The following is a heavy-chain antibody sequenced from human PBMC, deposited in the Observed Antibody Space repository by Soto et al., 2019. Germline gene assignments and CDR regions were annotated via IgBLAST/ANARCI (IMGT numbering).Heavy chain of an antibody. CDR2: ISYDGSNK. D-gene: IGHD6-6*01. CDR1: GFTFSSYG. J-gene: IGHJ6*01. V-gene: IGHV3-30*18. Sequence: QVQLVESGGGVVQPGRSLRLSCAASGFTFSSYGMHWVRQAPGKGLEWVAVISYDGSNKYYADSVKGRFTISRDNSKNTRYLRMNGLVAEDTAVYYCAKDSSSSTFPYYYYCMDVLGQGTTVTVSS. CDR3: AKDSSSSTFPYYYYCMDV.